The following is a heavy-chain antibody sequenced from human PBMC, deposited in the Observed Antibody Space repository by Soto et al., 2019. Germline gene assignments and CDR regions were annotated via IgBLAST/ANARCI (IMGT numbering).Heavy chain of an antibody. D-gene: IGHD6-19*01. CDR3: ARPGDSSGSDLAPGFDY. V-gene: IGHV1-69*13. J-gene: IGHJ4*02. CDR2: IIPIFGTA. Sequence: ASVKVSCKASGGTFSSYAISWVRQAPGQGLEWMGGIIPIFGTANYAQKFQGRVTITADESTSTAYMELSSLRSEDTAVYYCARPGDSSGSDLAPGFDYWGQGTLVTVSS. CDR1: GGTFSSYA.